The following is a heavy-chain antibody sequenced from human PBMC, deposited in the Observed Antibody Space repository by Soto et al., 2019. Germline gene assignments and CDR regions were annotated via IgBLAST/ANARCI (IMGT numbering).Heavy chain of an antibody. J-gene: IGHJ4*02. V-gene: IGHV4-39*01. CDR2: IYYSGST. Sequence: SETLSLTCTVSGGSISSSSYYWGWIRQPPGKGLEWIGSIYYSGSTYYNPSLKSRVTISVDTSKNQFSLKLSSVTAADTAVYYCASSQTTVTSYDYWGQGTLVTVS. CDR3: ASSQTTVTSYDY. D-gene: IGHD4-17*01. CDR1: GGSISSSSYY.